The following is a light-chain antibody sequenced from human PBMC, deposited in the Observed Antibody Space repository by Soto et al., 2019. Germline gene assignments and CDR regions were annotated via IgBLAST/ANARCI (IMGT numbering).Light chain of an antibody. CDR2: EVN. V-gene: IGLV2-23*02. J-gene: IGLJ3*02. CDR1: SNDVGGYNL. Sequence: QSVLTQPASVSGSPGQSITISCTGTSNDVGGYNLVSWFQQHPGKAPKLMISEVNKRPSGVSNRFSGSKSANTASPTMSGLQAEDEADYYCCSHVGGSSPQWVFGGGTKVTAL. CDR3: CSHVGGSSPQWV.